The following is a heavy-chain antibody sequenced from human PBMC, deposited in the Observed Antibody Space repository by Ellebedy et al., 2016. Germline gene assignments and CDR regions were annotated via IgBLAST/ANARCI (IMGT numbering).Heavy chain of an antibody. Sequence: ASVKVSXXASGYIFTDFGVSWVRQAPGQGLEWMGWISAYNGNTNYAQKLQGRVTMTTDTSTSTAYMELSSLRSEDTAVYYCARRQGYCSSTSCFNSYYYGMDVWGQGTTVTVSS. CDR3: ARRQGYCSSTSCFNSYYYGMDV. V-gene: IGHV1-18*01. J-gene: IGHJ6*02. D-gene: IGHD2-2*01. CDR1: GYIFTDFG. CDR2: ISAYNGNT.